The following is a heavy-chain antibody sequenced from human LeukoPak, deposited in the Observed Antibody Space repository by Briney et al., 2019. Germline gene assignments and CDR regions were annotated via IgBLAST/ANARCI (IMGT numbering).Heavy chain of an antibody. J-gene: IGHJ4*02. D-gene: IGHD5-18*01. V-gene: IGHV1-69*04. Sequence: SVKVSCKAPGGTFSSYAISWVRQAPGQGLEWMGRIIPILGIASYAQKFQGRVTITADKSTSTAYMELSSLRSEDTAVYYCASEDTAMVYYFDYWGQGTLVTVSS. CDR1: GGTFSSYA. CDR2: IIPILGIA. CDR3: ASEDTAMVYYFDY.